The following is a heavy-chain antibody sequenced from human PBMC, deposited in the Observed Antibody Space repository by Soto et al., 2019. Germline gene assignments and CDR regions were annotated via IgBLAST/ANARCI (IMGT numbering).Heavy chain of an antibody. CDR2: ISGSGGST. Sequence: GGSLRLSCAASGFTFSSYAMSWVRQAPGKGLEWVSAISGSGGSTYYADSVKGRFTISRDNSKNTLYLQMNSLRAEDTAVYYCAKDFRYKQWTVLDYSKGRGREGYYFDYWGQGTLVTVSS. J-gene: IGHJ4*02. CDR1: GFTFSSYA. V-gene: IGHV3-23*01. CDR3: AKDFRYKQWTVLDYSKGRGREGYYFDY. D-gene: IGHD4-4*01.